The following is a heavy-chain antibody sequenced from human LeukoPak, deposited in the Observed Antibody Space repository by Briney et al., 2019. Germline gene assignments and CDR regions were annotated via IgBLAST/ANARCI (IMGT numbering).Heavy chain of an antibody. CDR1: GGSISSGSYY. J-gene: IGHJ4*02. CDR3: GGGPHGY. CDR2: IYTSGSI. Sequence: SQTLSLTCTVSGGSISSGSYYWSWIRQPAGKGLEWIGRIYTSGSINYNPSLKSRVTISVDTSKNQFSLKLSSVTAADTAVYYCGGGPHGYWGQGTLVTVSS. V-gene: IGHV4-61*02.